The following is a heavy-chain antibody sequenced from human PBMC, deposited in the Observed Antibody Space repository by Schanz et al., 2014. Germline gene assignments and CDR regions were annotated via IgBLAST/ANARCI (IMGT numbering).Heavy chain of an antibody. CDR1: GFIFSYYT. V-gene: IGHV3-30*04. CDR2: ISDDGSRR. Sequence: QVELVESGGGVVQPGRSLRLSCAASGFIFSYYTIHWVRQAPGKGLEWVAVISDDGSRRHYADFVTGRFTISRDNSKDTVYLQMNSLRAEDTAVYYCVKDLQRELLRDDHYYGMDVWGQGTLVTVSS. D-gene: IGHD1-26*01. J-gene: IGHJ6*02. CDR3: VKDLQRELLRDDHYYGMDV.